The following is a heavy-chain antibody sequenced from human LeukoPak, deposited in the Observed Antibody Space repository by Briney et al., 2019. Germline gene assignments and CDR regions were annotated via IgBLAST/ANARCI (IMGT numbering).Heavy chain of an antibody. Sequence: PSETLSLTCAVYGGSFSGYYWGWIRQPPGKGLEWIGEINHSGSTNYNPSLESRVTISVDTSKNQFSLKLSSVTAADTAVYYCARERVNSRDMDVWGKGTTVTVSS. D-gene: IGHD6-13*01. CDR2: INHSGST. CDR3: ARERVNSRDMDV. V-gene: IGHV4-34*01. J-gene: IGHJ6*03. CDR1: GGSFSGYY.